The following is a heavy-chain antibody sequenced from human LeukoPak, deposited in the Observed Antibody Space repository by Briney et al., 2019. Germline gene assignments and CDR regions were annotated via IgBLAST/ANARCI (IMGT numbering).Heavy chain of an antibody. CDR1: GGSISSGSYY. D-gene: IGHD2-2*02. CDR2: IYTSGST. CDR3: ARGVVVPAAIGGYYFDY. V-gene: IGHV4-61*02. J-gene: IGHJ4*02. Sequence: SQTLSLTCTVSGGSISSGSYYWSWIRQPAGKGLEWIGRIYTSGSTNYNPSLKSRVTISVDTSKNQFSLKLSSVTAADTAVYYCARGVVVPAAIGGYYFDYWAREPWSPSPQ.